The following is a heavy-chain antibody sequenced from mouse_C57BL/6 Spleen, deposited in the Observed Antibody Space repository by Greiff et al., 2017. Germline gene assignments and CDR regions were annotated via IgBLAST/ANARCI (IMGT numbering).Heavy chain of an antibody. J-gene: IGHJ3*01. CDR2: INPSTGGT. D-gene: IGHD1-1*01. CDR1: GYTFTSYW. V-gene: IGHV1-53*01. Sequence: QVQLQQPGTELVKPGASVKLSCKASGYTFTSYWMHWVKQRPGQGLEWIGNINPSTGGTNYNEKFKSKATLTVDKSSSTAYMQLRSLTSEDSAVYYCARGITTVVGPFAYWGQGTLVTVSA. CDR3: ARGITTVVGPFAY.